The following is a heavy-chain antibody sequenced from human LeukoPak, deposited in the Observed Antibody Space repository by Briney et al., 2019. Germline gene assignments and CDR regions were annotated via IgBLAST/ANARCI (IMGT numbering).Heavy chain of an antibody. CDR2: ISGFNGNT. J-gene: IGHJ5*01. Sequence: ASVKVSCKASGYTFVSYGVTWVRQAPGQGLEWMGWISGFNGNTNYAQKFQGRVTMTTDTSTSAAYMELRSLRSDDTAVYFCARADSVDYYDATGYYYGWFDSWGQGTLVTVSS. CDR3: ARADSVDYYDATGYYYGWFDS. CDR1: GYTFVSYG. V-gene: IGHV1-18*01. D-gene: IGHD3-22*01.